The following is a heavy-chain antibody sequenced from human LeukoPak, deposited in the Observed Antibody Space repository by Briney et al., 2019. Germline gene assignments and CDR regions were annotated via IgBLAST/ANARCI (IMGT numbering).Heavy chain of an antibody. J-gene: IGHJ5*01. V-gene: IGHV3-48*03. CDR2: ISSSGSTI. Sequence: AGSLRLSCAASGFTFSSYEMNWVRQAQGKGLEWVSYISSSGSTIYYADSVKGRFTISRDNAKNSLYLQMNSLRAEDTAVYYCGREQSGSYIHAFDSRGQGTLVTVSS. CDR1: GFTFSSYE. CDR3: GREQSGSYIHAFDS. D-gene: IGHD3-3*01.